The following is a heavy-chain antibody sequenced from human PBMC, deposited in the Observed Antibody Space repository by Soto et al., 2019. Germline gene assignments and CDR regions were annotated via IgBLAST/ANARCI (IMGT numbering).Heavy chain of an antibody. CDR1: GYTFTSYD. CDR2: MNPNSGNT. V-gene: IGHV1-8*01. Sequence: QVQLVQSGAEVKKPGASVKVSCKASGYTFTSYDINWVRQATGQGLEWMGWMNPNSGNTGYAQKLQGRVTITRNSSISTAYRELSSLRSEDTAVHYWAREKTSYGMDGWGQGTRVNVSS. J-gene: IGHJ6*01. CDR3: AREKTSYGMDG.